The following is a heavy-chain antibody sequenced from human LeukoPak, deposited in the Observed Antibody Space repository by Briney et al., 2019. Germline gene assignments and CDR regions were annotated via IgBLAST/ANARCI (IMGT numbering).Heavy chain of an antibody. D-gene: IGHD1-7*01. CDR1: GYSISSSYY. Sequence: PSETLSLTCTVSGYSISSSYYWSWIRQPPGKGLEWIGYIYYSGSTYYNPSLKSRVTISVDTSKNQFSLKLSSVTAADTAVYYCARHVSDWNYVWWFDPWGQGTLVTVSS. CDR2: IYYSGST. V-gene: IGHV4-38-2*02. CDR3: ARHVSDWNYVWWFDP. J-gene: IGHJ5*02.